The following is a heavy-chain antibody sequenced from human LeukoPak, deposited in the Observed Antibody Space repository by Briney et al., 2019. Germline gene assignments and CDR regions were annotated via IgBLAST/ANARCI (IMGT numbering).Heavy chain of an antibody. CDR1: GYTFTGYY. CDR3: ARVPRYCSGGSYYQCDY. Sequence: ASVKVSCKASGYTFTGYYMHWVRQAPGQGLEWMGWINPNSGGTNYAQKFQGRVTMTRDTSISTAYMELSRLRSDDTAVYYCARVPRYCSGGSYYQCDYWGQGTLVTVSS. CDR2: INPNSGGT. J-gene: IGHJ4*02. V-gene: IGHV1-2*02. D-gene: IGHD2-15*01.